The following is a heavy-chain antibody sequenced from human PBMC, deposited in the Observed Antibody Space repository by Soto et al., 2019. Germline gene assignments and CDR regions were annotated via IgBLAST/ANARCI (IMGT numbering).Heavy chain of an antibody. J-gene: IGHJ4*02. CDR3: AGESRSALGTVEH. Sequence: QVQLQESGPGLVKPSETLSLTCTVSGASISDYYWSWIRQPAGQGLECIGRIYASENTNYKPSLKSGVTMSVDTSKNQFFLTPNSVTAAGTAVYYCAGESRSALGTVEHWGRGTLVTVSS. V-gene: IGHV4-4*07. D-gene: IGHD6-13*01. CDR2: IYASENT. CDR1: GASISDYY.